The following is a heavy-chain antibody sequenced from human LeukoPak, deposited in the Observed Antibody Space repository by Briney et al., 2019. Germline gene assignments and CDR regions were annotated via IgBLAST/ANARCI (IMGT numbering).Heavy chain of an antibody. D-gene: IGHD1-26*01. CDR1: GGSISSNIW. Sequence: SETLSLTCAVSGGSISSNIWWSWVRQPPGKRQEWSGEIYHTGSTNYNPSLTSRVTISVDDSKNQFSLKLTPVTAADTAVYYCARKTFEEPYDYWGQGALVTVSS. V-gene: IGHV4-4*02. CDR3: ARKTFEEPYDY. J-gene: IGHJ4*02. CDR2: IYHTGST.